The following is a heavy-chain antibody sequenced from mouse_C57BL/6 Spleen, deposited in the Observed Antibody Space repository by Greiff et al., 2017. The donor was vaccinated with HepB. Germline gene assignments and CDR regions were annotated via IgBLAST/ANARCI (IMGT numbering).Heavy chain of an antibody. D-gene: IGHD3-1*01. CDR2: IWGVGST. CDR3: ARENSPYYAMDY. Sequence: QVTLKVSGPGLVAPSQSLSITCTVSGFSLTSYGVDWVRQSPGKGLEWLGVIWGVGSTNYNSALKSRLSISKDNSKSQVFLKMNSLQTDDTAMYYCARENSPYYAMDYWGQGTSVTVSS. V-gene: IGHV2-6*01. CDR1: GFSLTSYG. J-gene: IGHJ4*01.